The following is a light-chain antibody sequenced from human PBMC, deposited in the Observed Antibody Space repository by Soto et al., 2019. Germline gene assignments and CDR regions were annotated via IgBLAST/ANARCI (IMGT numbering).Light chain of an antibody. V-gene: IGKV3-15*01. J-gene: IGKJ4*01. CDR1: QSVSRT. CDR2: DTS. Sequence: EIVLTQSPGTLSLSIGERTTLSCRASQSVSRTSLSWYQHKPGQTPRLLIYDTSTRATGVPTRFSGSRSGAEFTLTINSLQSEDFAVYYCQPYNNWPLTFGGGTKVDIK. CDR3: QPYNNWPLT.